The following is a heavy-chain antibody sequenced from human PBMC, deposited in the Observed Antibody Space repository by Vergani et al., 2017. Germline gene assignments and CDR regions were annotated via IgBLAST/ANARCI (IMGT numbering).Heavy chain of an antibody. CDR3: ARDKCSGGSCYGEVSDY. J-gene: IGHJ4*02. CDR2: INPSGGST. V-gene: IGHV1-46*01. D-gene: IGHD2-15*01. CDR1: GYTFTSYY. Sequence: QVQLVQSGAEVKKPGASVKVSCKASGYTFTSYYMHWVRQAPGQGLEWMGIINPSGGSTSYAQKFQGRVTMTRDTSTSTVYMELSSLRSEDTAVYYCARDKCSGGSCYGEVSDYWGQGTLVTVSS.